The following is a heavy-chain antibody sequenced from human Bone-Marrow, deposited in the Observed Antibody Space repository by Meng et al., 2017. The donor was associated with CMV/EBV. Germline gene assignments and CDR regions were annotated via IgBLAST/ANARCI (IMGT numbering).Heavy chain of an antibody. Sequence: SETLSLTCTVSGYSIRSGFYWGWIRQPPGKGLEWIGSISHSGDTYYNPSLKSRVIISVATSKNQFSLKLSSVTAADTAVYYCARGTPRYSSGWGQGTLVTVSS. CDR1: GYSIRSGFY. J-gene: IGHJ4*02. D-gene: IGHD6-19*01. V-gene: IGHV4-38-2*02. CDR2: ISHSGDT. CDR3: ARGTPRYSSG.